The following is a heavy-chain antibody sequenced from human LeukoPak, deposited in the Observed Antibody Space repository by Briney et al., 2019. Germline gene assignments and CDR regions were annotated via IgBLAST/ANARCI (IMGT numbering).Heavy chain of an antibody. CDR3: ARGPRIAVADIDY. D-gene: IGHD6-19*01. Sequence: GASVKVSCKASGCTFTSYGISWVRQAPGQGLEWMGWISAYNGNTNYAQKLQGRVTITADESTSTAYLELSSLRSEDTAVYYCARGPRIAVADIDYWGQGTLVTVSS. V-gene: IGHV1-18*01. CDR2: ISAYNGNT. CDR1: GCTFTSYG. J-gene: IGHJ4*02.